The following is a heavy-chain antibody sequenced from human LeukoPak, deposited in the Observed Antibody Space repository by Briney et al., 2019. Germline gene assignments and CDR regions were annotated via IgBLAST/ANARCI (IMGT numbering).Heavy chain of an antibody. Sequence: SQTLSLTCAISGDRVSSIRVAWNWIRQSPSRDLEWLGRTYYRSKWYYEYAVTVKSRINISRDTFKNQFSLQLTSVTPEDTAVYYCSLARSEYHYGMDVWGQGTTVTVSS. CDR3: SLARSEYHYGMDV. CDR1: GDRVSSIRVA. V-gene: IGHV6-1*01. J-gene: IGHJ6*02. CDR2: TYYRSKWYY.